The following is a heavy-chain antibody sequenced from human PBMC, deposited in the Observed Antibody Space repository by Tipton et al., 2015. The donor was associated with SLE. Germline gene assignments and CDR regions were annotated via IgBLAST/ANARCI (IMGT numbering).Heavy chain of an antibody. J-gene: IGHJ4*02. CDR2: INHSGST. D-gene: IGHD6-19*01. V-gene: IGHV4-34*01. CDR3: ARCQGAVAIDY. Sequence: LRLSCAVYGGSFSGYYWSWIRQPPGKGLEWIGEINHSGSTNYNPSLKSRVTISVDTSKNQFSLKLSSVTAADTAVYYCARCQGAVAIDYWGQGTLVTVSS. CDR1: GGSFSGYY.